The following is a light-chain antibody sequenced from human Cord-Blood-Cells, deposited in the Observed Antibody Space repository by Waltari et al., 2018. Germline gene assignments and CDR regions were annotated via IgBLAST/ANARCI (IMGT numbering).Light chain of an antibody. V-gene: IGKV4-1*01. CDR3: QQYYSTLSYS. CDR2: WAS. CDR1: QSVLYSSNNKNY. Sequence: DIVMTQSPDSLAVSLGERATINCKSSQSVLYSSNNKNYLAWYQQKPGQPPKLLIDWASTRESGVPDRFSGSGSGTDFTLTISSLQAEDVAVYYCQQYYSTLSYSFGQGTKLEIK. J-gene: IGKJ2*03.